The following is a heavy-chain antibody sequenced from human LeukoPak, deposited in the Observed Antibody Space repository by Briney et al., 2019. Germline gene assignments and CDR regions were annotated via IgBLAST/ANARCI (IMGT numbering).Heavy chain of an antibody. CDR1: GFTLSSNY. CDR2: IYSGGST. Sequence: PGGSLRLSCAASGFTLSSNYMSWVRQAPGKGLEGVSVIYSGGSTYYADSVKGRFTISRDNSKNTLYLQMNSLRAEDTAVDYCARARGWLQLQGMDVWGQGTTVTVSS. D-gene: IGHD5-24*01. V-gene: IGHV3-53*01. J-gene: IGHJ6*02. CDR3: ARARGWLQLQGMDV.